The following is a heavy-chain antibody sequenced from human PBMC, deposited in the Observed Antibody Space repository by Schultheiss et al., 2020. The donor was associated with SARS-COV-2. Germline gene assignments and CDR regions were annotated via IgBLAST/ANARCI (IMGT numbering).Heavy chain of an antibody. CDR2: INHSGST. Sequence: SETLSLTCAVYGGSFSGYYWSWIRQPPGKGLEWIGEINHSGSTNYNPSLKSRVTISVDTSKNQFSLKLSSVTAADTAVYYCARGLGFSFDYWGQGTLVTVS. V-gene: IGHV4-34*01. J-gene: IGHJ4*02. CDR3: ARGLGFSFDY. D-gene: IGHD7-27*01. CDR1: GGSFSGYY.